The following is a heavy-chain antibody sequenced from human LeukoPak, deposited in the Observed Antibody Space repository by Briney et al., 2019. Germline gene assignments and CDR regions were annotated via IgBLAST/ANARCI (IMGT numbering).Heavy chain of an antibody. V-gene: IGHV3-7*05. Sequence: GGSLRLSCAASGFTFSSYWMTWVRQAPGKGLEWVANIKQDGSEQYYVDSVKGRFTISRDNAKNSLYLQTNSLRVEDTAVYHCATRALTAARSVFDYWGQGTLVTVSS. CDR3: ATRALTAARSVFDY. J-gene: IGHJ4*02. CDR2: IKQDGSEQ. CDR1: GFTFSSYW. D-gene: IGHD6-6*01.